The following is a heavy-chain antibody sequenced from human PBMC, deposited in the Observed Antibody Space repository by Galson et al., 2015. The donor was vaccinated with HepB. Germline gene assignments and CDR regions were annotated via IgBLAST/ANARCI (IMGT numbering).Heavy chain of an antibody. D-gene: IGHD2-2*01. CDR1: GFTFNNAW. J-gene: IGHJ5*02. Sequence: SLRLSCAASGFTFNNAWMNWVRQAPGKGLEWVGRIKSKTDGGKTEDAATVKGRFTSSRDDSRNTLYLQMHSLKTDDTAVYYCTTDVYFSSYWSWLDPWGQGTLVTVSS. V-gene: IGHV3-15*01. CDR2: IKSKTDGGKT. CDR3: TTDVYFSSYWSWLDP.